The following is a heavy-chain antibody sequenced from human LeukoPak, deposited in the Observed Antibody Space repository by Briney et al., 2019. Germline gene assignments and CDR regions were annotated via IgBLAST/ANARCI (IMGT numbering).Heavy chain of an antibody. CDR1: GFTFSHYW. D-gene: IGHD3-10*01. V-gene: IGHV3-7*04. CDR2: IKQDGSEK. CDR3: ARDLYASGSYDY. Sequence: PGGSLRLSCAASGFTFSHYWMSWVRQAPGKGLEWVANIKQDGSEKNYVDSVKGRFTISRDNAKKSLYLQMNILRAEDTAVYYCARDLYASGSYDYWGQGTLVTVSS. J-gene: IGHJ4*02.